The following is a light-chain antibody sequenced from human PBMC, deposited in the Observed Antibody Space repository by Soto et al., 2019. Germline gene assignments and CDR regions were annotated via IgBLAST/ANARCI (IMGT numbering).Light chain of an antibody. J-gene: IGLJ2*01. CDR2: DVS. CDR3: SSYTRSSTDVV. Sequence: QSALTQPASVSGSPGQSITISCTGTSSDVGGYNYVSWYQQHPGKAPKLMIYDVSDRPSGVSNRFSSSKSSNTASLTISGLQAEDEADYYCSSYTRSSTDVVFRGGTKLTVL. CDR1: SSDVGGYNY. V-gene: IGLV2-14*01.